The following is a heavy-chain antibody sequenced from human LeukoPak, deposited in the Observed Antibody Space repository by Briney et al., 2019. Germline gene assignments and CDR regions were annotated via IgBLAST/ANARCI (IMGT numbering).Heavy chain of an antibody. CDR3: ARHGGGSHYYSDY. V-gene: IGHV5-10-1*01. J-gene: IGHJ4*02. CDR2: IDPSDSYT. D-gene: IGHD1-26*01. Sequence: GESLKISCQGSGYSFTNYYIAWVRQMPGKGLEWMGRIDPSDSYTSYSPTFQGHVTISADNSISTVYLQWSSLKASDTAMYYCARHGGGSHYYSDYWGQGTLVAVSA. CDR1: GYSFTNYY.